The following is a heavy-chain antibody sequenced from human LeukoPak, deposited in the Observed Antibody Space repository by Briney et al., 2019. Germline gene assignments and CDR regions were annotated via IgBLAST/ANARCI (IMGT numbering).Heavy chain of an antibody. CDR2: ISINTDT. CDR3: AIAQSWDELFDS. V-gene: IGHV3-53*01. J-gene: IGHJ4*02. Sequence: GGSLTLSCSASGIAFIGNYMSWVRQPPGKGLEWVSFISINTDTFYADSVRGRFTISRDSSKNTLFLQMNSLRDEDSAVYYCAIAQSWDELFDSWGQGTLVTVSS. CDR1: GIAFIGNY. D-gene: IGHD1-26*01.